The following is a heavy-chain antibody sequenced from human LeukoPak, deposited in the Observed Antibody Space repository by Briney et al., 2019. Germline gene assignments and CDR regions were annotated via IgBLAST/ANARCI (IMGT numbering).Heavy chain of an antibody. CDR2: IYHSGST. D-gene: IGHD2-21*02. CDR3: ARGAYGDYVYGDYFDY. CDR1: GGSISSGGFS. V-gene: IGHV4-30-2*06. Sequence: PSETLSLTCAVSGGSISSGGFSWNWIRQSPGRGPEWIGYIYHSGSTFYNPSLKSRVTISVDRSKNQFSLKLTSVTAADTAVYYCARGAYGDYVYGDYFDYWGQGTLVTVSS. J-gene: IGHJ4*02.